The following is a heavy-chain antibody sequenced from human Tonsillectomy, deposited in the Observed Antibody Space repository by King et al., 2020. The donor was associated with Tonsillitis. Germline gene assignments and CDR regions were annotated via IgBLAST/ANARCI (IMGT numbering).Heavy chain of an antibody. Sequence: QLVQSGAEVKKPGSSVKVSCKASGGTFSSYTINWVRQAPGQGLEWMGGIIPIFGSPNYAQKFQGRVSIIADETTSTAYMELSSLTSEDTAVYYCATGGGYCNSASCWAWFDPWGQGTLVTVSS. D-gene: IGHD2-2*01. CDR1: GGTFSSYT. CDR2: IIPIFGSP. V-gene: IGHV1-69*12. J-gene: IGHJ5*02. CDR3: ATGGGYCNSASCWAWFDP.